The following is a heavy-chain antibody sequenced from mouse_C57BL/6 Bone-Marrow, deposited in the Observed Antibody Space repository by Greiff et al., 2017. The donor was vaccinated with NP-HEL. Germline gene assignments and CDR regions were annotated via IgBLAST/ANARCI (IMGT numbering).Heavy chain of an antibody. CDR2: INYDGSST. Sequence: EVKLVESEGGLVQPGSSMKLSCTASGFTFSDYYMAWVRPVPEKGLEWVANINYDGSSTYYLDSLKSRFIISRDNAKNILYLQMSSLKSEDTATYYCARGDYDYFDYWGQGTTLTVSS. CDR1: GFTFSDYY. D-gene: IGHD2-4*01. V-gene: IGHV5-16*01. J-gene: IGHJ2*01. CDR3: ARGDYDYFDY.